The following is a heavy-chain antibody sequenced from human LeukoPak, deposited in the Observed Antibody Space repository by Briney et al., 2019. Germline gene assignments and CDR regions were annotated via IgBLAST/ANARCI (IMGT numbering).Heavy chain of an antibody. Sequence: PSETLSLTCTVSGGSISSSIYYWGWIRQSPGKGLEWIGSIYYSGSTYYNPSLKSRVTLSVDTSKNQYSLKVTSVTAADTAVYYCARGYAYWGQGTLVTVSS. J-gene: IGHJ4*02. CDR1: GGSISSSIYY. CDR3: ARGYAY. V-gene: IGHV4-39*07. D-gene: IGHD2-8*01. CDR2: IYYSGST.